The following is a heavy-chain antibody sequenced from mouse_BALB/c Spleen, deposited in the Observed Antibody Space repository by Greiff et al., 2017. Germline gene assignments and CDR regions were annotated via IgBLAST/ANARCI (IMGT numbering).Heavy chain of an antibody. CDR1: GYAFSSSW. CDR3: ARGAAYYAMDY. CDR2: IYPGDGDT. Sequence: VQLVESGPELVKPGASVKISCKASGYAFSSSWMNWVKQRPGQGLEWIGRIYPGDGDTNYNGKFKGKATLTADKSSSTAYMQLSSLTSVDSAVYFCARGAAYYAMDYWGQGTSVTVSS. V-gene: IGHV1-82*01. J-gene: IGHJ4*01.